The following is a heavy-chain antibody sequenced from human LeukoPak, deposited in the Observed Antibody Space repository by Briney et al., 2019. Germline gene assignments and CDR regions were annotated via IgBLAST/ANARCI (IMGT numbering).Heavy chain of an antibody. Sequence: TGGSLRLSCAASGFPFNNYAMTWVRQDPGKGLEWVSTITMSSTSTYYADSVKGHFTISRDNSKNTLYLQMNSLRVEDTAIYYCARGDDYPNNWFDPWGQGTLVTVSS. CDR1: GFPFNNYA. V-gene: IGHV3-23*01. D-gene: IGHD5-24*01. J-gene: IGHJ5*02. CDR2: ITMSSTST. CDR3: ARGDDYPNNWFDP.